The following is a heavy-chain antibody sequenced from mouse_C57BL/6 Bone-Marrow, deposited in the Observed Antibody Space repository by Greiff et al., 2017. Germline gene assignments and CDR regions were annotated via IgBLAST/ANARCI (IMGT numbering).Heavy chain of an antibody. D-gene: IGHD1-1*02. J-gene: IGHJ3*01. CDR3: TTWWFPWFAY. V-gene: IGHV14-4*01. Sequence: VQLQQSGAELARPGASVKLSCKASGFNIKDDYMHWVKQRPEQGLEWIGWIDPENGDTEYASKFQGKATITADTSSNTAYLQLSSLTSEDTAVYYCTTWWFPWFAYWGQGTLVTVSA. CDR1: GFNIKDDY. CDR2: IDPENGDT.